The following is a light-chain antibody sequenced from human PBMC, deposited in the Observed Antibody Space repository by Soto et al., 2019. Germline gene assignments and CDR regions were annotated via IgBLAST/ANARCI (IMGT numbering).Light chain of an antibody. CDR2: DAS. Sequence: DIQMTQSPSTLSASVGDRVTITCRASQSISTWLAWFQQKPGKAPDLLIYDASSLQSGVPSMFSGSGSGTEFTLTISSLQPGDFATYYCQHYNGYSGTYGQGTKVEIK. CDR3: QHYNGYSGT. J-gene: IGKJ1*01. CDR1: QSISTW. V-gene: IGKV1-5*01.